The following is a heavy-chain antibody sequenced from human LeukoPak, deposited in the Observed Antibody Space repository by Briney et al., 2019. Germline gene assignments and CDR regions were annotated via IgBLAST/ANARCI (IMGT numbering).Heavy chain of an antibody. CDR1: GFTFSSYG. CDR3: AKDSYYYDSSGYYYSDY. CDR2: ISYDGSNK. V-gene: IGHV3-30*18. Sequence: GGSLRLSCAASGFTFSSYGMHWVRQAPGKGLEWVAVISYDGSNKYYADSVKGRFTISRDNSKNTLYLQMNSLRAEDTAVYYCAKDSYYYDSSGYYYSDYWGQGTLVTVSS. D-gene: IGHD3-22*01. J-gene: IGHJ4*02.